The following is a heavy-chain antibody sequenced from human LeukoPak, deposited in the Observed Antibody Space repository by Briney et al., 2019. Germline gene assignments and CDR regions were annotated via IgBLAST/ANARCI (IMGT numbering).Heavy chain of an antibody. CDR2: IYYRGSD. CDR3: ARHRDYYDT. J-gene: IGHJ4*01. CDR1: GASINNNF. Sequence: SGTLSLTCTVSGASINNNFWTWIRQPPGKGLEWIGYIYYRGSDNHKPSLKGRVIVSGDTSKNHLSLNLASVTAADTAVYFCARHRDYYDTWGHGTLVSVSS. D-gene: IGHD3-22*01. V-gene: IGHV4-59*08.